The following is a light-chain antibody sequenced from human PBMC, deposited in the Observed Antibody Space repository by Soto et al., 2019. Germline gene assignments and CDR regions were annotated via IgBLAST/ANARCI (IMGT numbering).Light chain of an antibody. CDR2: GAS. Sequence: EIVLTQSPGTPSLSPGERATLSCRASQSLSSSYLAWYQQKPGQAPRLLIYGASSRATGIPDRFSGSGSGTDFTLTISRLEPEDFAVYHCQQYDTSPLTFGGGTKVDIK. J-gene: IGKJ4*01. V-gene: IGKV3-20*01. CDR1: QSLSSSY. CDR3: QQYDTSPLT.